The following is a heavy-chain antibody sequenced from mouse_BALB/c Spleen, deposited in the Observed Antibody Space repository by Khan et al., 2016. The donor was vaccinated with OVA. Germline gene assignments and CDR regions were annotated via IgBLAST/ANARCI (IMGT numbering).Heavy chain of an antibody. J-gene: IGHJ3*01. CDR1: GFTFSSYG. CDR3: ARHRFTSAAAWFAY. D-gene: IGHD1-2*01. V-gene: IGHV5-6*01. CDR2: ISNGGNYT. Sequence: EVELVESGGDLVKPGGSLKLSCEASGFTFSSYGMSWVRQTPDKRLEWVATISNGGNYTYYPDSVKGRLTISRDNAKNTLYLQMSSLKSEDTAMYYCARHRFTSAAAWFAYWGQGTLVTVSA.